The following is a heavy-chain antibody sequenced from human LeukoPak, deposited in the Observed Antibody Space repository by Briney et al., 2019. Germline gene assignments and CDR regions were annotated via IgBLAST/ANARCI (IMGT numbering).Heavy chain of an antibody. CDR3: ARVPPIVGAPFDY. J-gene: IGHJ4*02. CDR2: IIAILDIT. Sequence: SVRVSCKTSGYTFSTYDINWLRQAPGQGLEWMGRIIAILDITNYAQKFQGRVTITADKSTSTAYMELSGLRSDDTAVYYCARVPPIVGAPFDYWGQGTLVTVSS. V-gene: IGHV1-69*04. CDR1: GYTFSTYD. D-gene: IGHD1-26*01.